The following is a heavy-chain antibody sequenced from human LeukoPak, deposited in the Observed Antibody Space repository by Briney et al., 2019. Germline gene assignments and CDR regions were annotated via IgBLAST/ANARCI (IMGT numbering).Heavy chain of an antibody. D-gene: IGHD3-22*01. CDR3: ARRYYYDSSGSWPDY. V-gene: IGHV1-2*02. CDR1: GYTFTGYY. J-gene: IGHJ4*02. CDR2: INPNGGGT. Sequence: ASVKVSCKASGYTFTGYYMHWVRQAPGQGLEWMGWINPNGGGTNYAQKFQGRVTMTRDTSISTAYMELSRLRSDDTAVYYCARRYYYDSSGSWPDYWGQGTLVTVSS.